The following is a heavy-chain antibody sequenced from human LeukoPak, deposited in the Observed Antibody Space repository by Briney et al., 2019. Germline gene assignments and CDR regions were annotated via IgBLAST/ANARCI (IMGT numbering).Heavy chain of an antibody. D-gene: IGHD3-10*01. V-gene: IGHV4-59*01. CDR3: ARDITMVRGGAFDI. J-gene: IGHJ3*02. CDR1: GGSISSYY. CDR2: IYYSGST. Sequence: SETLSLTCTVSGGSISSYYWSWIRQPPGKGLEWIGYIYYSGSTNYNPSLKSRVTISVDTSKNQFSLKLSSVTAADTAVYYCARDITMVRGGAFDIWGQGTMVTVSS.